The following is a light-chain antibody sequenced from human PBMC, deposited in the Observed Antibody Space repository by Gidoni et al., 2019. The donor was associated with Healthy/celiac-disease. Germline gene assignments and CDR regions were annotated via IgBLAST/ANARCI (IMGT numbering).Light chain of an antibody. V-gene: IGLV2-14*01. CDR1: SRDVGGYNY. CDR2: AVS. Sequence: QSALTQPASVSGSPGQSITISCTGTSRDVGGYNYVSWYQQHPGKAPKLMIYAVSNRPSGVSKCFSGSKSGNTASLTISGLQAEDEADYYCSSYTSSSALWVFGGGTKLTVL. CDR3: SSYTSSSALWV. J-gene: IGLJ3*02.